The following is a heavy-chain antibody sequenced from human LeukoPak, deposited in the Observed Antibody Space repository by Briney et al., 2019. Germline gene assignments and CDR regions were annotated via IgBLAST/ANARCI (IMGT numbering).Heavy chain of an antibody. V-gene: IGHV4-59*01. CDR3: ARVPYGSGGYNYENWFDP. CDR2: IYYSGST. J-gene: IGHJ5*02. Sequence: PSETLSLTCTVSGGSISGYYWSWIRQPPGKGLEWIGYIYYSGSTNYNPSLKSRVTISVDTSKNQFSLKLSSVTAADTAVYYCARVPYGSGGYNYENWFDPWGQGTLVTVSS. CDR1: GGSISGYY. D-gene: IGHD3-10*01.